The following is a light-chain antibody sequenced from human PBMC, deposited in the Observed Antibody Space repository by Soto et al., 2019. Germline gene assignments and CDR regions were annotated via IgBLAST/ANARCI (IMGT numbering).Light chain of an antibody. CDR1: SSDVGSYNL. CDR3: CSYAGSSTHVV. CDR2: EGS. J-gene: IGLJ2*01. V-gene: IGLV2-23*01. Sequence: QSALTQPASVSGSPGQSITISGTGTSSDVGSYNLVSWYQQHPGKAPKLLLYEGSKRPSGVSNRFSGSKSGNTASLTISGLQAEDEADYYCCSYAGSSTHVVFGGGTKVTVL.